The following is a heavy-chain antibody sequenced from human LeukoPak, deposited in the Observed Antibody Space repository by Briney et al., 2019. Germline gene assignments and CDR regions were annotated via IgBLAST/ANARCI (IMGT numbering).Heavy chain of an antibody. V-gene: IGHV4-38-2*02. Sequence: PSETPSLTCAVSGYSIRSGYYWAWIRQPPGKGLEWIGSLHHTSSTYYNPSLKSRVTMSVDKSNNKFSLKLSSVTAADTALYYCARDRESSPWELLLDYWGQGILVTVSS. CDR1: GYSIRSGYY. D-gene: IGHD1-26*01. CDR2: LHHTSST. CDR3: ARDRESSPWELLLDY. J-gene: IGHJ4*02.